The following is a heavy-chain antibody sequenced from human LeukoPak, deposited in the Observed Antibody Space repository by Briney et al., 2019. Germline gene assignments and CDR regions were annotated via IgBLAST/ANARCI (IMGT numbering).Heavy chain of an antibody. D-gene: IGHD3-22*01. CDR1: GYTFTSYY. CDR2: INPSGGST. Sequence: ASVKVSCKASGYTFTSYYMHWVRQAPGQGLEWMGIINPSGGSTSYAQKFQGRVTMTRDTSTSTVYMELSSLRSEDTAVYYCAREVYDSSGHYDTYYFDYWGQGTLVTVSS. J-gene: IGHJ4*02. CDR3: AREVYDSSGHYDTYYFDY. V-gene: IGHV1-46*01.